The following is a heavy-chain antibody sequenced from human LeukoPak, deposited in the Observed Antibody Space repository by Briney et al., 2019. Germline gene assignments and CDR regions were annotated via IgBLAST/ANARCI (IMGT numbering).Heavy chain of an antibody. CDR3: ARVESSYDRSGYSWDYYYYMDV. CDR2: IKQDGSEK. V-gene: IGHV3-7*01. CDR1: GFTFSSRDW. Sequence: GGTLRLSCVASGFTFSSRDWMTWVRQAPGKGLEWVANIKQDGSEKNYVDSVKGRFTISRDNAKNSVDLQMNSLRAEDTAVYFCARVESSYDRSGYSWDYYYYMDVWGKGTTVTISS. D-gene: IGHD3-22*01. J-gene: IGHJ6*03.